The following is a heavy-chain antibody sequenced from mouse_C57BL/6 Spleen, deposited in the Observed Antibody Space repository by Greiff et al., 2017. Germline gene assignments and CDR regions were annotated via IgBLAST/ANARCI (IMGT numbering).Heavy chain of an antibody. CDR1: GYSFTGYY. J-gene: IGHJ4*01. D-gene: IGHD1-1*01. Sequence: VQLQQSGPELVKSGASVKISCKASGYSFTGYYMNWVKQSPEKSLEWIGEINPSTGGTTYNQKFKAKATLTVDKSSSTAYMQLKSLTSEDSAVYYCARGAATVVATEGAMDYWGQGTSVTVSS. CDR3: ARGAATVVATEGAMDY. CDR2: INPSTGGT. V-gene: IGHV1-42*01.